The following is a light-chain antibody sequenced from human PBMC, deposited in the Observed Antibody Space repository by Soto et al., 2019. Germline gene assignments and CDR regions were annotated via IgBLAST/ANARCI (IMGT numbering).Light chain of an antibody. Sequence: DIQMTQSPSALSASVGDRVTITYRASQTISSWLAWYQQKPGEAPRLLIYQASSLETEVPSRFSGSGSGTEFTLTISSLQPGDFATYYCQQYNSYSLTFGQGTRLEIK. J-gene: IGKJ5*01. CDR2: QAS. V-gene: IGKV1-5*03. CDR3: QQYNSYSLT. CDR1: QTISSW.